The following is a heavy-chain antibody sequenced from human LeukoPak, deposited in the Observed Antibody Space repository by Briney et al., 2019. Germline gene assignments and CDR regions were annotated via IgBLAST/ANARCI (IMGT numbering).Heavy chain of an antibody. D-gene: IGHD3-22*01. J-gene: IGHJ6*02. CDR3: ARSRPPLYRSGYYYRYYYYGMDV. CDR1: GGSFSGYY. Sequence: SETQSLTCAVYGGSFSGYYWSWIRQPPGKGLEWIGEINHSGSTNYNPSLKSRVTISVDTSKNQFSLKLSSVTAADTAVYYCARSRPPLYRSGYYYRYYYYGMDVWGQGTTVTVSS. V-gene: IGHV4-34*01. CDR2: INHSGST.